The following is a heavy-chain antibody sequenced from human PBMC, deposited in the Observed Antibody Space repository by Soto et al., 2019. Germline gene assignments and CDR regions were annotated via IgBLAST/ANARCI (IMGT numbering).Heavy chain of an antibody. Sequence: SETLSLTCTVSGGSISSYYWSWIRQPPGKGLEWIGYIYYSGSTKYNPSLKSRVTISVDTSKNQFSLKLSSVTSADTAVYYCAKAVSSSWYYFDYWGQGTLVTVSS. J-gene: IGHJ4*02. V-gene: IGHV4-59*01. D-gene: IGHD6-13*01. CDR2: IYYSGST. CDR3: AKAVSSSWYYFDY. CDR1: GGSISSYY.